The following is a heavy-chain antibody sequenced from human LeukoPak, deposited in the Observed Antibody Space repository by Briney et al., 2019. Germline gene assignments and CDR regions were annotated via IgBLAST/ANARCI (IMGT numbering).Heavy chain of an antibody. CDR1: GYSFTSYW. D-gene: IGHD3-22*01. CDR3: AKGGTYYYDSSGYYNY. V-gene: IGHV5-51*01. CDR2: IYPGDSDT. J-gene: IGHJ4*02. Sequence: GESLKISCKGSGYSFTSYWIGWVRQMPGKGLEWMGIIYPGDSDTRYSPSFQGQVTILADKSISTAYLQWSSLKASDTAMYYCAKGGTYYYDSSGYYNYWGQGTLVTVSS.